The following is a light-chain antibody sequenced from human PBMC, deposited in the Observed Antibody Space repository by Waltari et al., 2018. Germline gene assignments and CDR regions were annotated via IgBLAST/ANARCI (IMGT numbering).Light chain of an antibody. V-gene: IGKV1-12*01. CDR2: AAS. Sequence: DIQMTQSPSSVSASLGDRVTISCWASQGLGSFLAWYQQKPGQAPRLLIFAASTLHSGVPSRFSATWEGTHFSLTISNIQPEDFATYFCQQADSFPRTFGPGTKVEMK. J-gene: IGKJ3*01. CDR3: QQADSFPRT. CDR1: QGLGSF.